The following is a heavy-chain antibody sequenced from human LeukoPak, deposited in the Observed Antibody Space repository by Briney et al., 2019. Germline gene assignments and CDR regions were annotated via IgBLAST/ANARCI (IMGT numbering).Heavy chain of an antibody. J-gene: IGHJ4*02. CDR3: ARGSTFWSGYYDFDY. V-gene: IGHV1-8*01. D-gene: IGHD3-3*01. Sequence: ASVKVSCKASEYTFISYDINWVRQATGQGLEWMGWMNPNSGNTGYAQKFQGRVTMTRNTSISTAYMELSSLRSEDTAVYYCARGSTFWSGYYDFDYWGQGTLVTVSS. CDR2: MNPNSGNT. CDR1: EYTFISYD.